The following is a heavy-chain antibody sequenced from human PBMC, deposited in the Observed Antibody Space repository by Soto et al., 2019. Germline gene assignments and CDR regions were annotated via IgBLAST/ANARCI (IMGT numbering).Heavy chain of an antibody. V-gene: IGHV4-59*01. CDR2: IYYSGST. J-gene: IGHJ6*02. Sequence: SETLSLTCTVSGGSISSYYWSWIRQPPGKGLEWIGYIYYSGSTNYNPSLKSRVTISVDTSKNQFSLKLSSVTAADTAVYYCARLVVVPAAHHYYYYYGMDVWGQGTTVTVSS. CDR1: GGSISSYY. D-gene: IGHD2-2*01. CDR3: ARLVVVPAAHHYYYYYGMDV.